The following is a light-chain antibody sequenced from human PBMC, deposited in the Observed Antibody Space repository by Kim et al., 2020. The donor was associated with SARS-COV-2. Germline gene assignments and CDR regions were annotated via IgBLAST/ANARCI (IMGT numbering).Light chain of an antibody. CDR1: KLGDKY. CDR3: QAWDSSTGV. V-gene: IGLV3-1*01. Sequence: SYELTQPPLESVSPGQTASITCSGDKLGDKYACWYQQKPGQSPVLVIYQDSKRPSGIPERFSGSNSGNTATLTISGTQAMDEADYYCQAWDSSTGVFGGG. J-gene: IGLJ2*01. CDR2: QDS.